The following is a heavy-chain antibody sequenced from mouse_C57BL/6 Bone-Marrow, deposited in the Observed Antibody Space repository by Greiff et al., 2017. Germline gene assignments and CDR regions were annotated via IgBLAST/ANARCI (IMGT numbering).Heavy chain of an antibody. CDR1: GFNIKDDY. CDR3: ILIYDGYYDAY. V-gene: IGHV14-4*01. J-gene: IGHJ3*01. D-gene: IGHD2-3*01. Sequence: EVKLQESGAELVRPGASVKLSCTASGFNIKDDYMHWVKQRPEQGLEWIGWIDPENGDTEYASKFQGKATITADTSSNTAYLQLSSLTSEDTAVYYCILIYDGYYDAYWGQGTLVTVSA. CDR2: IDPENGDT.